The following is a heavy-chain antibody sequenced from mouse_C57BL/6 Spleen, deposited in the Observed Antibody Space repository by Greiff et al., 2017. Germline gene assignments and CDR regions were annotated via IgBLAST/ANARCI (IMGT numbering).Heavy chain of an antibody. Sequence: QVQLQQSGAELVRPGTSVKVSCKASGYAFTNYLIEWVKQRPGQGLEWIGVINPGSGGTNYNEKFKGKATLTADKSSSTAYMQLSSLKAEDAAVYFCARSGYDRYYFDYGGQGTTLTVAS. D-gene: IGHD2-2*01. CDR1: GYAFTNYL. V-gene: IGHV1-54*01. CDR2: INPGSGGT. J-gene: IGHJ2*01. CDR3: ARSGYDRYYFDY.